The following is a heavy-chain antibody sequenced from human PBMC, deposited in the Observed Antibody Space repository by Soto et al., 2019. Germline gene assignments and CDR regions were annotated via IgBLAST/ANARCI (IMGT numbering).Heavy chain of an antibody. CDR2: IKREIDGGTT. CDR3: TTGLSNGYYNFDF. D-gene: IGHD3-22*01. CDR1: RFTFRDAW. Sequence: EGQLVESGGDLVKPGGSLRLSCAASRFTFRDAWMSWVRQAPGKGLEGVGRIKREIDGGTTDYAAPVKGRFTISRDDSENTLYLQMNSLKTEDTAVYYCTTGLSNGYYNFDFWGQGTLVTVSS. J-gene: IGHJ4*02. V-gene: IGHV3-15*01.